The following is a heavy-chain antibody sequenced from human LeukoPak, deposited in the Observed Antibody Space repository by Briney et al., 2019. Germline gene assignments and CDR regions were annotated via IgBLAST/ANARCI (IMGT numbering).Heavy chain of an antibody. D-gene: IGHD6-6*01. CDR2: ISSSSSYI. Sequence: GGSLRLSCAASGFTFSSYSMNWVRQAPGKGLEWVSSISSSSSYIYYADSVKGRFTISRDNAKNSLYLQMNSLRAEDTAVYYCARELLRAARPIDYWGQGTLVTVSS. CDR3: ARELLRAARPIDY. J-gene: IGHJ4*02. CDR1: GFTFSSYS. V-gene: IGHV3-21*01.